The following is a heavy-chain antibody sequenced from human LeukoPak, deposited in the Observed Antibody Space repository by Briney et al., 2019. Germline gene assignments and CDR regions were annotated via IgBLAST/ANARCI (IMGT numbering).Heavy chain of an antibody. CDR3: ARDWSGDDY. J-gene: IGHJ4*02. CDR1: GFTFTSYS. Sequence: GGSLRLSCGASGFTFTSYSMSWVRQAPGKGLERVSSIRSSSTYIYYVESVKGRFTISRDYAKNSLYLQMNSLRAEDTALYYCARDWSGDDYWGQGTLVTVSS. D-gene: IGHD3-3*01. CDR2: IRSSSTYI. V-gene: IGHV3-21*01.